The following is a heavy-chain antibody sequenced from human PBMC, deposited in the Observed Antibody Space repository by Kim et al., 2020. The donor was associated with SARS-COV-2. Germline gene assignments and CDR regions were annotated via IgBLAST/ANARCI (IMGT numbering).Heavy chain of an antibody. CDR1: GFTFSSYG. J-gene: IGHJ4*02. V-gene: IGHV3-30*18. Sequence: GGSLRLSCAASGFTFSSYGMHWVRQAPGKGLEWVAVISYDGSNKYYADSVKGRFTISRDNSKNTLYLQMNSLRAEDTAVYYCAKAGFLAVAGSTKSWGQGTLVTVSS. D-gene: IGHD6-19*01. CDR2: ISYDGSNK. CDR3: AKAGFLAVAGSTKS.